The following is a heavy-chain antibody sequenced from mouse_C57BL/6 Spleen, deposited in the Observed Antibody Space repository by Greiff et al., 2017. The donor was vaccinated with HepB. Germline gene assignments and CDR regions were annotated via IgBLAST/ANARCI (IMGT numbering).Heavy chain of an antibody. V-gene: IGHV1-15*01. CDR3: TRRGVYDGYYTYAMDY. J-gene: IGHJ4*01. Sequence: QVQLQQSGAELVRPGASVTLSCKASGYTFTDYEMHWVKQTPVHGLEWIGAIDPETGGTAYNQKFKGKAILTADKSSSTAYMELRSLTSEDSAVYYCTRRGVYDGYYTYAMDYWGQGTSVTVSS. CDR1: GYTFTDYE. CDR2: IDPETGGT. D-gene: IGHD2-3*01.